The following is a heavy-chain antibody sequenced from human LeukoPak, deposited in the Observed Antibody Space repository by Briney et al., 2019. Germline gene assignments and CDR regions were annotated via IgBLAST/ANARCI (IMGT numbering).Heavy chain of an antibody. CDR2: IYYSGST. Sequence: SETLSLTCTVSGGSISSSSYCWGWLRQPPGKGLGWIVSIYYSGSTYYHPSLKSRVTISVDTSKNQFSLKLSSVTAADTAVYYCARQGATLSDYWGQGALVTVSP. J-gene: IGHJ4*02. CDR1: GGSISSSSYC. V-gene: IGHV4-39*01. D-gene: IGHD1-26*01. CDR3: ARQGATLSDY.